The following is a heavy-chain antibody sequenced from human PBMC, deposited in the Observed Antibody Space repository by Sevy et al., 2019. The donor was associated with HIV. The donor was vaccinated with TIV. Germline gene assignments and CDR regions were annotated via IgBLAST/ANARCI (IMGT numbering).Heavy chain of an antibody. V-gene: IGHV1-8*01. Sequence: ASVKVSCKASGYTFTFYDINWVRQATGQGLEWVGWMNPNSGNTGYTQKFQGRVTMTRNTSISTAYMELSSLRSEDTAVFYCARGASHHSSSIIEYDYWGQGTPVTVSS. CDR2: MNPNSGNT. CDR1: GYTFTFYD. CDR3: ARGASHHSSSIIEYDY. D-gene: IGHD6-6*01. J-gene: IGHJ4*02.